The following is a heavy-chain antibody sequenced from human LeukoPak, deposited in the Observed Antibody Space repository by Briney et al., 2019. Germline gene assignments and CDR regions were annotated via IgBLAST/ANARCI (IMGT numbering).Heavy chain of an antibody. CDR2: ISYDGSNK. CDR3: AKDTGLGSGWYREDYFDY. V-gene: IGHV3-30*18. D-gene: IGHD6-19*01. J-gene: IGHJ4*02. CDR1: GFTFSSYG. Sequence: GGSLRLSCAASGFTFSSYGMHWVRQAPGKGLEWVAVISYDGSNKYYADSVKGRFTISRDNSKNTLYLQMNSLGAEDTAVYYCAKDTGLGSGWYREDYFDYWGQGTLVTVSS.